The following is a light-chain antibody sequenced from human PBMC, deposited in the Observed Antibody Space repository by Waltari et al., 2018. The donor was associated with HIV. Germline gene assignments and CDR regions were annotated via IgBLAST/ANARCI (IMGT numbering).Light chain of an antibody. Sequence: QSALTQPASVSGSPGQSITISCTGTSSDIGGYNYVSWYQQHPGKAPKLMIFDASNRPAGISNRFPGSKSGNTASLTISGIQADDETHYFCSSFSITSTLVVFGGGTKLTVL. CDR2: DAS. CDR3: SSFSITSTLVV. CDR1: SSDIGGYNY. J-gene: IGLJ2*01. V-gene: IGLV2-14*03.